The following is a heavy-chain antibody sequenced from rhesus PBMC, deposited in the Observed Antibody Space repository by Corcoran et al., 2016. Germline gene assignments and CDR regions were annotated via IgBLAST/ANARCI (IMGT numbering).Heavy chain of an antibody. D-gene: IGHD4-17*01. Sequence: QLQLQESGPGLVKPSETLSLPCAVSVGSLSGYWWSWLRQPPGKGREGIGRIDSSGSTDYNPSLKSRVTMSRDTSKNQFSLKLSSVTAADTAVYYCARGGNQPVVWGPGVLVTVSS. CDR2: IDSSGST. J-gene: IGHJ5-1*01. CDR1: VGSLSGYW. V-gene: IGHV4-160*01. CDR3: ARGGNQPVV.